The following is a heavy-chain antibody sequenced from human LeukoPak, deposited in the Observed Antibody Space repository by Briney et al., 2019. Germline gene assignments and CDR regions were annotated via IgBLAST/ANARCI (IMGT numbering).Heavy chain of an antibody. CDR2: ISAYNGNT. CDR1: GYTFTSYG. D-gene: IGHD3-22*01. Sequence: ASVKVSCKASGYTFTSYGISWVRQAPGQGLEWMGWISAYNGNTNYAQKLQGRVTMTTDTSTSTAYMELRSLRSDDTAVYYCARDLFPDSSGFDAFEIWGQGTMVTVS. J-gene: IGHJ3*02. V-gene: IGHV1-18*01. CDR3: ARDLFPDSSGFDAFEI.